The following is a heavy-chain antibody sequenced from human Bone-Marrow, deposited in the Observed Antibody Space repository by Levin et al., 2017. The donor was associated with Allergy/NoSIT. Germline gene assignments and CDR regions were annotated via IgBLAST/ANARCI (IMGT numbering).Heavy chain of an antibody. V-gene: IGHV1-8*01. CDR1: GYTFTSYD. Sequence: ASVKVSCKASGYTFTSYDINWVRQATGQGLEWMGWMNPNSGNTGYAQKFQGRVTMTRNTSISTAYMELSSLRSEDTAVYYCARGGIGRITMVQGVIIRWFDPWGQGTLVTVSS. D-gene: IGHD3-10*01. CDR2: MNPNSGNT. J-gene: IGHJ5*02. CDR3: ARGGIGRITMVQGVIIRWFDP.